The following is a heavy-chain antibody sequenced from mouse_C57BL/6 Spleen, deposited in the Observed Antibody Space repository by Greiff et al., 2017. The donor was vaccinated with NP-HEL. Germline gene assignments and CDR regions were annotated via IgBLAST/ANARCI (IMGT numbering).Heavy chain of an antibody. V-gene: IGHV3-6*01. Sequence: EVKLQESGPGLVKPSQSLSLTCSVTGYSITSGYYWNWIRQFPGNKLEWMGYISYDGSNNYNPSLKNRISITRDTSKNQFFLKLNSVTTEDTATDDCAREEWDYAMDYWGQGTSVTVSS. CDR1: GYSITSGYY. D-gene: IGHD1-3*01. CDR2: ISYDGSN. CDR3: AREEWDYAMDY. J-gene: IGHJ4*01.